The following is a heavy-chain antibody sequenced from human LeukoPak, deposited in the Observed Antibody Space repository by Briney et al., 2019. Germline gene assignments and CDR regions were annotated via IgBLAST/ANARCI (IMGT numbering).Heavy chain of an antibody. V-gene: IGHV1-46*01. Sequence: GASVKVSCKASGYTFTSYYMNWVRQAPGQGLEWMGISNPSGGSTRYAQKFQGRVTMTRDTSTSTVYMELSSLRSEDTAVYYCARDILMVRGVTHLPLGAFDIWGQGTMVTVSS. CDR3: ARDILMVRGVTHLPLGAFDI. D-gene: IGHD3-10*01. CDR2: SNPSGGST. J-gene: IGHJ3*02. CDR1: GYTFTSYY.